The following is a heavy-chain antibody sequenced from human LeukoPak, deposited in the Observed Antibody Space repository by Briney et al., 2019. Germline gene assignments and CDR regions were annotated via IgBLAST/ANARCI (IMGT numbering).Heavy chain of an antibody. V-gene: IGHV3-20*04. CDR3: ARDRKFTDAFDI. Sequence: GGSLRLSCAASGFTFDDYGMSWVRQAPGKGLEWVSGINWNGGSTGYADSVKGRFTISRDYAKNSLYLQMNSLRAEDTALYYCARDRKFTDAFDIWGQGTMVTVSS. CDR1: GFTFDDYG. CDR2: INWNGGST. J-gene: IGHJ3*02.